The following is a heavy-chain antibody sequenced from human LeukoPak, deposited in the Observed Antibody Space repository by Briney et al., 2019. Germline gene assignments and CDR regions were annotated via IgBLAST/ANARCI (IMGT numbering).Heavy chain of an antibody. J-gene: IGHJ4*02. CDR3: ARARTGDSDY. Sequence: ASVKVSCKVSGYTLTELSMHWVRQAPGQGLEWMGLINPGGGSTTYSRKFQGRVTMTRDTSTSTVYMELNNLRSEDTALYYCARARTGDSDYWGQGTLVTVSS. CDR1: GYTLTELS. D-gene: IGHD7-27*01. V-gene: IGHV1-46*01. CDR2: INPGGGST.